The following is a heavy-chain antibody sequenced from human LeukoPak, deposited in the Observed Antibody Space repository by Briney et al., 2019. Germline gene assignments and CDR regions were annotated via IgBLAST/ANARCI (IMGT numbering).Heavy chain of an antibody. J-gene: IGHJ4*02. V-gene: IGHV1-18*04. CDR3: ARYVGPGYFDY. D-gene: IGHD2-15*01. CDR1: GYTFTGYY. CDR2: ISAYNGNT. Sequence: ASVKVSCKASGYTFTGYYIHWVRQAPGQGLEWMGWISAYNGNTNYAQKLQGRVTMTTDTSTSTAYMELRSLRSDDTAVYYCARYVGPGYFDYWGQGTLVTVSS.